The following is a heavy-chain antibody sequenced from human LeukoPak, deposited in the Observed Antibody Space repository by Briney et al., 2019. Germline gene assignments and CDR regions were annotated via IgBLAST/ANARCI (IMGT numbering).Heavy chain of an antibody. D-gene: IGHD3/OR15-3a*01. CDR3: ARPGGDWLADY. J-gene: IGHJ4*02. CDR1: GYTFTSYA. Sequence: GASVKVSCKASGYTFTSYAMHWVRQAPGQRLEWMGWINAGNGNTKYSQKFQGRVTITRDTSASTAYMALSSLRSEDTAVDYCARPGGDWLADYWGQGTLVTVPS. CDR2: INAGNGNT. V-gene: IGHV1-3*01.